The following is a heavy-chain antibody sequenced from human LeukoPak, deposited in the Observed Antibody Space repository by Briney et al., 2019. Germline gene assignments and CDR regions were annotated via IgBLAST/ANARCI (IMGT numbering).Heavy chain of an antibody. V-gene: IGHV3-30*01. D-gene: IGHD3-22*01. CDR2: ISYDGSNK. J-gene: IGHJ4*02. Sequence: GGSLRLSCAASGFTFSSYAMHWVRQAPGKGLEWVAVISYDGSNKYYADSVKGRFTISRDNYKNTLYLQMNSLRGEDTGVYYCARDGTSGYSYYFDYWGQGTLVTVSS. CDR3: ARDGTSGYSYYFDY. CDR1: GFTFSSYA.